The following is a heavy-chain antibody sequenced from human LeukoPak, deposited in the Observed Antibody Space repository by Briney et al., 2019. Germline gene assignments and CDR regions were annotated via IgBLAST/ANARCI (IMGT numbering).Heavy chain of an antibody. Sequence: ASVKVSCKASGYTFTSYGISWVRQAPGQGLEWMGWISAYNGNTNYAQKLQGRVTMTTDTSTSTAYMELRSLRSDDTAVYYCARVVVAATPGQGASAFDIWGQGTMVTVSS. J-gene: IGHJ3*02. CDR2: ISAYNGNT. D-gene: IGHD2-15*01. CDR1: GYTFTSYG. V-gene: IGHV1-18*04. CDR3: ARVVVAATPGQGASAFDI.